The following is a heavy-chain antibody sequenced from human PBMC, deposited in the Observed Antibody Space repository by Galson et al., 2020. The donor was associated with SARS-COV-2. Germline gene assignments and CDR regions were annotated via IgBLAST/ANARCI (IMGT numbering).Heavy chain of an antibody. J-gene: IGHJ4*02. CDR2: IWYDGSTK. D-gene: IGHD3-22*01. CDR3: AKDPQDYYDRSGSGRGDYFDY. Sequence: GGSLRLSCAASGFTFSSYGMHWVRQAPGKGLEWVAVIWYDGSTKYYADSVKGRFTISRDNSKNTLYLQMNSLRAEDTAVYYCAKDPQDYYDRSGSGRGDYFDYWGQGTLVTVSS. V-gene: IGHV3-33*06. CDR1: GFTFSSYG.